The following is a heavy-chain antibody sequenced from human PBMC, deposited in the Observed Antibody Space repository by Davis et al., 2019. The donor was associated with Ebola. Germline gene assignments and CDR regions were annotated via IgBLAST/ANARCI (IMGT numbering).Heavy chain of an antibody. Sequence: GESLKISCAASGFTFSSYAMSWVRQAPGKGLEWVSAISGSGGSTYYADSVKGRFTISRDNSKNTLYLQMNSLRAEDTAVYYCAKDLGTIFGVVMWAYFDYWGQGTLVTVSS. D-gene: IGHD3-3*01. CDR3: AKDLGTIFGVVMWAYFDY. V-gene: IGHV3-23*01. J-gene: IGHJ4*02. CDR2: ISGSGGST. CDR1: GFTFSSYA.